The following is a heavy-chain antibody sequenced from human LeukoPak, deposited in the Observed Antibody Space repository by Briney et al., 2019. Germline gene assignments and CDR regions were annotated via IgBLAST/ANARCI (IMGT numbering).Heavy chain of an antibody. CDR3: AKGVDYKRVSYSYGPPFDY. J-gene: IGHJ4*02. CDR2: ISGSGGST. Sequence: PGGSLRLSCSASGFTFSSYAMSWVRQAPGKGLEWVSAISGSGGSTYYADSVKGRFTISRDNSKNTLYLQMNSLRAEDTAVYYCAKGVDYKRVSYSYGPPFDYWGQGTLVTVSS. V-gene: IGHV3-23*01. CDR1: GFTFSSYA. D-gene: IGHD5-18*01.